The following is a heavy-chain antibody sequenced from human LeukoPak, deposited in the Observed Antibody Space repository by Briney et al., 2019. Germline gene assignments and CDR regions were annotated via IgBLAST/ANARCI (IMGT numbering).Heavy chain of an antibody. CDR3: ARELSGIGRYYFYYYMDV. J-gene: IGHJ6*03. CDR1: GFTFSSYN. V-gene: IGHV3-21*01. CDR2: ISTSSSYI. Sequence: GGSLRLSCAVSGFTFSSYNINWVRQAPGKGLEWVSSISTSSSYIYYADSVKGRFTISRDNTRNSLYLQMNSLRADDTAVYYCARELSGIGRYYFYYYMDVWGKGTTVTVSS. D-gene: IGHD6-19*01.